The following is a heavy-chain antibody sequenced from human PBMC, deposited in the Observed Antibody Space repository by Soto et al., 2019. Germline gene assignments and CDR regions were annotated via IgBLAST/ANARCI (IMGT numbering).Heavy chain of an antibody. CDR2: INGYNGNT. CDR3: AASTATSSL. Sequence: HVQLVQSGAEVKKPGASVKVSCKASGYSFTNYGFSWVRQAPGQGLEWMGWINGYNGNTNYAPKLQGRFTMTTDTSTSTAYMELGSLTSDDTAVYFCAASTATSSLWGQGTLVTVSS. CDR1: GYSFTNYG. V-gene: IGHV1-18*01. J-gene: IGHJ4*02. D-gene: IGHD1-1*01.